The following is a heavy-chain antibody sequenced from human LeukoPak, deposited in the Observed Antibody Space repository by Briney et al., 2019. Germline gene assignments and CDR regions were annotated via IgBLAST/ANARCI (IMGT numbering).Heavy chain of an antibody. V-gene: IGHV3-33*01. CDR2: IWYDGSNK. D-gene: IGHD4-17*01. J-gene: IGHJ4*02. Sequence: PGGPLRLSCAASGFTFSSYGMHWVRQAPGKGLEWVAVIWYDGSNKYYADSVKGRFTISRDNSKNTLYLQMNSLRAEDTAVYYCARDSWSDYVTLDYWGQGTLVTVSS. CDR1: GFTFSSYG. CDR3: ARDSWSDYVTLDY.